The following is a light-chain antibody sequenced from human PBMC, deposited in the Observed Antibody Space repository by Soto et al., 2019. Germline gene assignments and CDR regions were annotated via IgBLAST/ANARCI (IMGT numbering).Light chain of an antibody. Sequence: DVVVTQSPLSLPVTLGQPASISCRSSQSLIHSDGNTYMHWFQQRPGQSPRRLIYHVATRDSGVPDRFSGSGSGSDFTLEISRGEAEDVGVYYCMQGRHWPSTFGPGTTVDIK. CDR3: MQGRHWPST. CDR2: HVA. J-gene: IGKJ3*01. V-gene: IGKV2-30*02. CDR1: QSLIHSDGNTY.